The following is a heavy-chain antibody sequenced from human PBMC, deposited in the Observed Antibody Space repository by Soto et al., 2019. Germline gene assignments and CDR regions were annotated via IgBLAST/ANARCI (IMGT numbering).Heavy chain of an antibody. Sequence: QLQLQESGPGLVKPSETLSLTCTVSGGSISSSSYYWGWIRQPPGKGLEWIGSIYYSGSTYYNPSLKSRVTISVDTSKNQFSLELTSVTAADTAVYYCARLPAPRITYYDYGEHGFDIWGQGTMVTVSS. J-gene: IGHJ3*02. CDR3: ARLPAPRITYYDYGEHGFDI. D-gene: IGHD4-17*01. CDR2: IYYSGST. CDR1: GGSISSSSYY. V-gene: IGHV4-39*01.